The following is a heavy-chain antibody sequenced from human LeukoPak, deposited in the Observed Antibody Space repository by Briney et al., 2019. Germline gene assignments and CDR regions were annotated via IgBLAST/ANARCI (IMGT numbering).Heavy chain of an antibody. CDR2: ISYDGSNK. Sequence: PGRSLRLSCAASGFTFSSYGMHWVRQTPGKGLEWVAVISYDGSNKYYADSVKGRFTISRDNSKNTLSLQMNSLRAEDTAVYYCAREYSSSWYEPVAYYDYWGQGTLVTVSS. CDR3: AREYSSSWYEPVAYYDY. D-gene: IGHD6-13*01. J-gene: IGHJ4*02. CDR1: GFTFSSYG. V-gene: IGHV3-30*03.